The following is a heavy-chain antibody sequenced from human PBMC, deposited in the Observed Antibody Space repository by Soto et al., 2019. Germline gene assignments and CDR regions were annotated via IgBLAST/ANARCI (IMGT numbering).Heavy chain of an antibody. D-gene: IGHD6-6*01. Sequence: DSVKGSCKASGYTFTSYGISWVRQAPGQGLEWMGWISAYNGNTNYAQKLQGRVTMTTDTSTSTAYMELRSLRSDDTAVYYCARLQTNPFQQLVHNSRYWFDPWGQGTLVTVSS. V-gene: IGHV1-18*01. J-gene: IGHJ5*02. CDR2: ISAYNGNT. CDR1: GYTFTSYG. CDR3: ARLQTNPFQQLVHNSRYWFDP.